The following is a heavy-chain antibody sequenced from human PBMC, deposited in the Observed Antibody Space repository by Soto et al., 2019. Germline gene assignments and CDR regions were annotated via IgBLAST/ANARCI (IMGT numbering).Heavy chain of an antibody. Sequence: PSETLSLTCAVSGGSISSSNWWSWVRQPPGKGLEWIGEIYHSGSTNYNPSLKSRVTISVDKSKNQFSLKLSSVTAADTAVYYCARLIFPDSSWFIYYYYGMDVWGQGTTVTVSS. J-gene: IGHJ6*02. CDR1: GGSISSSNW. D-gene: IGHD6-13*01. CDR3: ARLIFPDSSWFIYYYYGMDV. V-gene: IGHV4-4*02. CDR2: IYHSGST.